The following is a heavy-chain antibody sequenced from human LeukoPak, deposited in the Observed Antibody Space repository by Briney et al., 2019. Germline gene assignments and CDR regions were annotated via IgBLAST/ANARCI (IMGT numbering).Heavy chain of an antibody. Sequence: ASQTLSITCTVSGGSISSGGYYWSWIRQHPRKGLEWIGYIYYSGSTYYNPTLKSRVTISVDTSKNQFSLKLSSVTAADTAVYYCARFRYSGYVGPPTTNWFDPWGQGTLVTVSS. CDR3: ARFRYSGYVGPPTTNWFDP. V-gene: IGHV4-31*03. J-gene: IGHJ5*02. CDR1: GGSISSGGYY. CDR2: IYYSGST. D-gene: IGHD5-12*01.